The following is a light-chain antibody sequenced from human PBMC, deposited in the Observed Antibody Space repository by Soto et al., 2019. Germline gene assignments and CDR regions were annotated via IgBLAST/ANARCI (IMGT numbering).Light chain of an antibody. Sequence: EIVLTQSPATLSLSPGERATLSCRASPSVTNFLAWYRQKPGQAPRLLIYGAFNRATGIPARFSGSGSGTDFTLTISRLEPEDSAVYYCQQRNVWPPVTFGQGTRLEIK. CDR2: GAF. V-gene: IGKV3-11*01. CDR3: QQRNVWPPVT. J-gene: IGKJ5*01. CDR1: PSVTNF.